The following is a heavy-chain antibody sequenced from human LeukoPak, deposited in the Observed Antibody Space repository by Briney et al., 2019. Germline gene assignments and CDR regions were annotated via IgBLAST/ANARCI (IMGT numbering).Heavy chain of an antibody. CDR2: IYYSGST. J-gene: IGHJ4*02. CDR1: GGSISSSSYY. D-gene: IGHD1-26*01. CDR3: AGQRPSGSYGGYFDY. Sequence: SETLSLTCTVSGGSISSSSYYWGWLRQPPGKGPEWFGSIYYSGSTYYNPSLKSRATISVDTSKNQFSLKLSSVTAADTAVVYCAGQRPSGSYGGYFDYWGQGTLVTVSS. V-gene: IGHV4-39*01.